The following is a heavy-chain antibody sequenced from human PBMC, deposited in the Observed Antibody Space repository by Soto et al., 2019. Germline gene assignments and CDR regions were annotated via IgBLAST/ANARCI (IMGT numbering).Heavy chain of an antibody. J-gene: IGHJ4*02. Sequence: RGSLRLSCAASGFAFSVYWMHWVRQAPGKGLVWVSRINSDGSSITYADSVKGRFTISRDNAKNTLYLLMNGLRAEDTAVYYCARGTDLYDWWGQGTLVTVSS. D-gene: IGHD5-12*01. CDR2: INSDGSSI. CDR3: ARGTDLYDW. CDR1: GFAFSVYW. V-gene: IGHV3-74*01.